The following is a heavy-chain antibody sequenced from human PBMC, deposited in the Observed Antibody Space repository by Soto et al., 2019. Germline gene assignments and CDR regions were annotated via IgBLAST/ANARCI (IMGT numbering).Heavy chain of an antibody. D-gene: IGHD2-2*01. CDR3: VRGYCRSTNCPAAMFYFDY. CDR1: GFTFDDYT. CDR2: VTWNSGFT. J-gene: IGHJ4*02. Sequence: EVQLVESGGGLVQPGRSLRLSCATSGFTFDDYTMHWVRQTPGKGLEWVSGVTWNSGFTAYADSVKGRFTISRDNAKNSLYLQMISLRPEDSTLYSCVRGYCRSTNCPAAMFYFDYWRQGALVTVSS. V-gene: IGHV3-9*01.